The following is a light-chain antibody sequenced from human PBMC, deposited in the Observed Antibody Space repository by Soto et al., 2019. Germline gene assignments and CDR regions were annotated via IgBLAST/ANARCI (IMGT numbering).Light chain of an antibody. J-gene: IGKJ4*01. CDR1: QGISSY. CDR3: QQVNVYPST. CDR2: DAS. Sequence: AIRMTQSPSSFSASTGDRVTITCPASQGISSYLGWYQQKPGKAPNLLIYDASTLHSGVPSRFSGGGSGTDFTLTISSLQPEDFATYYCQQVNVYPSTFGGGTKVDIK. V-gene: IGKV1-8*01.